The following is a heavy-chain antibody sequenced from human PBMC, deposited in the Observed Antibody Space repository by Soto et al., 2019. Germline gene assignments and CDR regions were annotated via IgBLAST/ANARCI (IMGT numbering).Heavy chain of an antibody. Sequence: SETLSLTCTVSGGSISSSSYYWGWIRQPPGKGLEWIGSIYYSGSTYYNPSLKSRVTISVDTSKNQFSLKLSSVTAADTAVYYCARLHGTYSSSWYQALKYYYYYMDVWGKGTTVTVSS. CDR2: IYYSGST. CDR3: ARLHGTYSSSWYQALKYYYYYMDV. V-gene: IGHV4-39*01. D-gene: IGHD6-13*01. J-gene: IGHJ6*03. CDR1: GGSISSSSYY.